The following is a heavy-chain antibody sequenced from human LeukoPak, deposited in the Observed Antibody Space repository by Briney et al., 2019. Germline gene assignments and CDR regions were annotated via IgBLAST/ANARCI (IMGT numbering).Heavy chain of an antibody. CDR3: AKRPIGDSVEWYDILTGYFDY. CDR1: GFTFSSYA. Sequence: GGSLRLSCAASGFTFSSYAMSWVRQAPGKGLEWVSAISGSGGSTYYADSVKGRFTISRDNSKNTLYLQMNSLRAEDTAVYYCAKRPIGDSVEWYDILTGYFDYWGQGTLVTVSS. D-gene: IGHD3-9*01. CDR2: ISGSGGST. V-gene: IGHV3-23*01. J-gene: IGHJ4*02.